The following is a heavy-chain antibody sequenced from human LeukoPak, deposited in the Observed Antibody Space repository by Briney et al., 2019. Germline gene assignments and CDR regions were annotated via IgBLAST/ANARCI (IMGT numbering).Heavy chain of an antibody. J-gene: IGHJ5*02. CDR2: IIPIFGTA. V-gene: IGHV1-69*13. D-gene: IGHD5-18*01. CDR3: ANRGVVDTAIDTLYNWFDP. CDR1: GGTFSSYA. Sequence: GASVKVSCKASGGTFSSYAISWVRQAPGQGLEWMGGIIPIFGTANYAQKFQGRVTITADESTSTAYMELSSLRSEDTAVYYCANRGVVDTAIDTLYNWFDPWGQGTLVTVSS.